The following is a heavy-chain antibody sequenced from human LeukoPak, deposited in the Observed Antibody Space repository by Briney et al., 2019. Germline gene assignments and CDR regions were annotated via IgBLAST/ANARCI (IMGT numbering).Heavy chain of an antibody. Sequence: GGSLRLSCAASGFTFSSYWMHWVRQAPGRGLVWVSRINSDGSSTSYADSVKGRFTISRDNAKNTLYLQMNSLRAEDTAVYYCARGYNWNDEFDYWGQGTLVTVSS. CDR2: INSDGSST. V-gene: IGHV3-74*01. CDR3: ARGYNWNDEFDY. J-gene: IGHJ4*02. D-gene: IGHD1-1*01. CDR1: GFTFSSYW.